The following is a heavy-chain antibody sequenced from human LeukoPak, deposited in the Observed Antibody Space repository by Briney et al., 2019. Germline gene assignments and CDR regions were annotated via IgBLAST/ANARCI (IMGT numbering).Heavy chain of an antibody. D-gene: IGHD3-22*01. CDR2: ISSSSSYT. CDR3: ARDPSDYYDSSGLDY. Sequence: GGSLRLSCAASGFTFSDYYMSWIRQAPGKGLEWVSYISSSSSYTNYADSVKGRFTISRDNAKNSLYLQMNSLRAEDTAVYYCARDPSDYYDSSGLDYWGRGTLVTVSS. CDR1: GFTFSDYY. J-gene: IGHJ4*02. V-gene: IGHV3-11*05.